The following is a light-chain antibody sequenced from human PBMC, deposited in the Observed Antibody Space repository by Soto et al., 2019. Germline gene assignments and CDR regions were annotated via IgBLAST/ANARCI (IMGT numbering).Light chain of an antibody. CDR2: DVA. Sequence: QSALTQPASVSGSPGQSIAISCTGTSSDVGGYNYVSWYQQHPGKAPKLMLYDVAIRPSRVSDRFSGSKSGNTASLTISGLQAEDEADYYCTSYTTSSTYVFGTGTKLTVL. CDR3: TSYTTSSTYV. J-gene: IGLJ1*01. CDR1: SSDVGGYNY. V-gene: IGLV2-14*01.